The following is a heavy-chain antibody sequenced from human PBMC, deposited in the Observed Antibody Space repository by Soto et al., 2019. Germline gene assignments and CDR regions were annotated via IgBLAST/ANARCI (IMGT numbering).Heavy chain of an antibody. J-gene: IGHJ4*02. V-gene: IGHV3-49*03. CDR1: GFTFGDYA. Sequence: GGSLRLSCTASGFTFGDYAMSWFRQAPGKGLEWVGFIRSNTFGGASIYAASVKGRFSISRDDSKSIAYPQMNSLKIEDTAVYYCTKDRDILTGYYSPNXFDFWGQGTLVTVSS. CDR3: TKDRDILTGYYSPNXFDF. D-gene: IGHD3-9*01. CDR2: IRSNTFGGAS.